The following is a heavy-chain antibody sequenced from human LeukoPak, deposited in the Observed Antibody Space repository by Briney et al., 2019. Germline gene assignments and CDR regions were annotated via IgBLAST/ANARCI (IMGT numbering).Heavy chain of an antibody. V-gene: IGHV3-21*01. J-gene: IGHJ4*02. CDR2: ISSSSSYI. CDR3: ARSGGAGYSGYDRDFDY. CDR1: GFTFSSYS. D-gene: IGHD5-12*01. Sequence: PGGSLRLSCAASGFTFSSYSMNWVRLAPGKGLEWVSSISSSSSYIYYADSVKGRFTISRDNAKNSLYLQMNSLRAEDTAVYYCARSGGAGYSGYDRDFDYWGQGTLVTVSS.